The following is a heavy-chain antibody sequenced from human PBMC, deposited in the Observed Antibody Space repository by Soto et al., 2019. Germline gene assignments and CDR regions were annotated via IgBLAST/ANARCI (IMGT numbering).Heavy chain of an antibody. CDR3: ARDAYSTKATFDF. D-gene: IGHD2-15*01. Sequence: EVQLVESGGGLVQPGGSLRLSCAASGFTFSVSWMSWVRQAPGKGLEWVANIKQDGREKYYVDSVKGRFTISRGNAKNSLYLQMNSLRAEDTAVYCCARDAYSTKATFDFWGQGTLVTVSS. J-gene: IGHJ4*02. CDR2: IKQDGREK. V-gene: IGHV3-7*05. CDR1: GFTFSVSW.